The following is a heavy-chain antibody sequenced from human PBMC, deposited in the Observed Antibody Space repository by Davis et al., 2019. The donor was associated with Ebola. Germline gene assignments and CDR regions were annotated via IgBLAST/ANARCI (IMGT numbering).Heavy chain of an antibody. D-gene: IGHD3-3*01. J-gene: IGHJ4*02. Sequence: GESLKISCAASGFTFSRYAMHCVRQAPGKGLEWVAVISYDGSKKYYADSVKGRFTISRDNSKNTLYLQMNSLRAEDTAVYYCAREWNGSLGPFDYWGQGTLVTVSS. V-gene: IGHV3-30-3*01. CDR3: AREWNGSLGPFDY. CDR2: ISYDGSKK. CDR1: GFTFSRYA.